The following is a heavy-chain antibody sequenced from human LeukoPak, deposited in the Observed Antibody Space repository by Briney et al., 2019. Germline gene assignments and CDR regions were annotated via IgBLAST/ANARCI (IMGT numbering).Heavy chain of an antibody. D-gene: IGHD6-19*01. Sequence: ASVKVSCKASGYTFTSYDINWVRQAPGQGLEWMGWISAYNGNTNYAQKLQGRVTMTTDTSTTTAYMELRSLISDDTAVYYCARDYRPYSSGSGDYWGQGTLLTVSS. CDR1: GYTFTSYD. CDR2: ISAYNGNT. CDR3: ARDYRPYSSGSGDY. V-gene: IGHV1-18*01. J-gene: IGHJ4*02.